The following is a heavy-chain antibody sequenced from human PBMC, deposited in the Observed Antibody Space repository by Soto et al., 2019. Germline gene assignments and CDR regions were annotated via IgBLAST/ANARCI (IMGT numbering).Heavy chain of an antibody. CDR2: IIPLLGIA. V-gene: IGHV1-69*02. D-gene: IGHD2-15*01. CDR1: VGTFSSYT. J-gene: IGHJ4*01. Sequence: QVQLVQSGAEVKKPGSSVKVSCKASVGTFSSYTISWVRQAPGQGLEWMGRIIPLLGIANYAQKFQGRVTXTXDTXTSQAYMELSSLRSEDTAVYYCAGAVVVAATPNVYRGHGTLVTVAS. CDR3: AGAVVVAATPNVY.